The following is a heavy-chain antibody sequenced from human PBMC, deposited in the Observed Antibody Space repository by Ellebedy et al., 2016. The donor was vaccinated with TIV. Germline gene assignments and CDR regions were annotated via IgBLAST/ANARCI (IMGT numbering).Heavy chain of an antibody. CDR3: AKEIARSYGMDV. CDR2: ISYDGSNK. CDR1: GFTFSSYG. J-gene: IGHJ6*02. D-gene: IGHD2/OR15-2a*01. V-gene: IGHV3-30*18. Sequence: GESLKISCAASGFTFSSYGMHWARQAPGKGLEWVAVISYDGSNKYYADSVKGRFTISRDNSKNTLYLQMNSLRAEDTAVYYCAKEIARSYGMDVWGQGTTVTVSS.